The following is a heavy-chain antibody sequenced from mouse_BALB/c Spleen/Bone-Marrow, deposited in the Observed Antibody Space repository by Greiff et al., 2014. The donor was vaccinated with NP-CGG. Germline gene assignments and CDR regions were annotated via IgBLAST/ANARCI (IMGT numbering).Heavy chain of an antibody. CDR2: INPRIGYT. J-gene: IGHJ4*01. D-gene: IGHD4-1*01. Sequence: QVQLQQPGAELAKPGASVKMSCKASVYTFTSYWMHWVKQRPGQGLEWIGYINPRIGYTEYNQKFKDKATLTADKSSSTAYMQLSSLTSEDSAVYYCARGNWEAMDYWGQGTSVTVSS. CDR3: ARGNWEAMDY. CDR1: VYTFTSYW. V-gene: IGHV1-7*01.